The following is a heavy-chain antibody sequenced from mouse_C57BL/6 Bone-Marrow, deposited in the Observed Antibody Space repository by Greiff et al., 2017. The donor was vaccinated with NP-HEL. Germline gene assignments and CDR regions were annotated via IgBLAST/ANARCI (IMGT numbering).Heavy chain of an antibody. CDR1: GYTFTDHI. CDR3: GRRIITTVVTFDV. Sequence: VQRVESGAELASPGASVTLSCKASGYTFTDHIMNWVKKRPGQGLEWIGRIYPVSGETNYNQKFMGKATFSVDRSSSTVYMVLNSLTSEDPAVYYCGRRIITTVVTFDVWGTGTTVTVSS. D-gene: IGHD1-1*01. CDR2: IYPVSGET. V-gene: IGHV1-11*01. J-gene: IGHJ1*03.